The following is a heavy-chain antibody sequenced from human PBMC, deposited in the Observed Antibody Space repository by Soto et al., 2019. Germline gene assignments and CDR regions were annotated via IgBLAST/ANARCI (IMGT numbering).Heavy chain of an antibody. CDR2: ISGSGGST. CDR3: AKSARPFGGVIVNWFDP. J-gene: IGHJ5*02. V-gene: IGHV3-23*01. CDR1: WVNFIDLG. Sequence: GGVLRVSCGASWVNFIDLGSSWVRQAPGEGLEWVSAISGSGGSTYYADSVKGRFTISRDNSKNTLYLQMNSLRAEDTAVYYCAKSARPFGGVIVNWFDPWGQGTLVTVSS. D-gene: IGHD3-16*02.